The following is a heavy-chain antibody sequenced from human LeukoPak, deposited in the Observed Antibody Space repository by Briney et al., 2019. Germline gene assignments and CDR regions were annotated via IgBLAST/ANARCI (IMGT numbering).Heavy chain of an antibody. CDR1: GGSXSSYY. J-gene: IGHJ6*03. CDR2: IYTSGTI. Sequence: TLSXTXTVSGGSXSSYYWSWIRQPAGTALEWIGRIYTSGTITYNPSLKSRVTISVDTSKNQFSLKLSSVTAADTAVYYCARLVGYCSGGSCYSVSYMDVWGKGTTVTISS. V-gene: IGHV4-4*07. CDR3: ARLVGYCSGGSCYSVSYMDV. D-gene: IGHD2-15*01.